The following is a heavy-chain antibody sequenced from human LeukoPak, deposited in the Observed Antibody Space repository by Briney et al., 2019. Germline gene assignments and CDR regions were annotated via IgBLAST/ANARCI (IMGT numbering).Heavy chain of an antibody. CDR3: ARGGYYDSSGYFGY. D-gene: IGHD3-22*01. V-gene: IGHV3-30*04. CDR2: ISYDGSNK. J-gene: IGHJ4*02. Sequence: PGGSLRLSCAASGFTFSSYAMHWVRQAPGKRLEWVAVISYDGSNKYYADSVKGRFTISRDNSKNTLYLQMNSLRAEDTAVYYCARGGYYDSSGYFGYWGQGTLVTVSS. CDR1: GFTFSSYA.